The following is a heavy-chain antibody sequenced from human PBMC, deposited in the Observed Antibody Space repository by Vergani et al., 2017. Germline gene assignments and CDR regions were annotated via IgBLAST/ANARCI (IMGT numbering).Heavy chain of an antibody. Sequence: QVQLVESGGGVVQPGRSLRLSCAASGFTFSSYGMHWVRQAPGKGLEWVAVIWYDGSNKYYADSVKGRFTISRDKSKNTLYLQMNSLRAEDTAVYYCARDSIGYSYGPVAFDIWGQGTMVTVSS. V-gene: IGHV3-33*01. D-gene: IGHD5-18*01. CDR1: GFTFSSYG. J-gene: IGHJ3*02. CDR2: IWYDGSNK. CDR3: ARDSIGYSYGPVAFDI.